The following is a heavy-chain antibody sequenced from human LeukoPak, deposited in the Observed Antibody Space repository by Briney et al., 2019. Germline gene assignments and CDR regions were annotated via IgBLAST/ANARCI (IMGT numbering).Heavy chain of an antibody. D-gene: IGHD4-17*01. V-gene: IGHV3-30*04. J-gene: IGHJ6*03. CDR2: ISYDGSNK. CDR3: AREPTVTTSLGQYYYYYYMDV. CDR1: GFTFSSYA. Sequence: PGGSLRLSCAASGFTFSSYAMHWVRQAPGKGLEWVAVISYDGSNKYYADSVKGRFTISRDNSKNTLYLQMNSLRAEDTAVYYCAREPTVTTSLGQYYYYYYMDVWGKGTTVTISS.